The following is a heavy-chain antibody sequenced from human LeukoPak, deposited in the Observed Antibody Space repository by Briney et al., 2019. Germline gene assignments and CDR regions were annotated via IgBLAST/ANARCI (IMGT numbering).Heavy chain of an antibody. CDR3: ARANGQLWTTPDY. Sequence: PGGSLRLSCAASGFTLSSYGMHWGRQPQGEGLEWVAVISHDGSKKYSAESVKGRFTISRDNSKNTLYLQMNSLRAEDTAVYYCARANGQLWTTPDYWGQGTLVTISS. CDR1: GFTLSSYG. D-gene: IGHD5-18*01. J-gene: IGHJ4*02. CDR2: ISHDGSKK. V-gene: IGHV3-30*03.